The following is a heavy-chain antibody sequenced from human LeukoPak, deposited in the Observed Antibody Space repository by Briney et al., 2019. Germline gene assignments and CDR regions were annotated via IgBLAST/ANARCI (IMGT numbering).Heavy chain of an antibody. J-gene: IGHJ4*02. CDR2: INHSGST. D-gene: IGHD6-19*01. V-gene: IGHV4-34*01. CDR3: ARGRRIAVAGAYYFDY. Sequence: SETLSLTCAVYGGSLSGYYWSWIRQPPGKGLEWIGEINHSGSTNYNPSLKSRVTISVDTSKNQSSLKLSSVTAADTAVYYCARGRRIAVAGAYYFDYWGQGTLVTVSS. CDR1: GGSLSGYY.